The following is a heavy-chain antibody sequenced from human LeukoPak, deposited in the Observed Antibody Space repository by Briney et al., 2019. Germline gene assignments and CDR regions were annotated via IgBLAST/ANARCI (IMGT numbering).Heavy chain of an antibody. CDR3: ARDGWSRSDLDALGYFDY. D-gene: IGHD6-13*01. V-gene: IGHV3-11*01. J-gene: IGHJ4*02. CDR2: ISSSGTTT. CDR1: GFTFSDYY. Sequence: KPGGSLRLSCAASGFTFSDYYMSWIRQAPGKGLEWVSYISSSGTTTFYADSVKGRFTISRDNAKNSLYLQMNSLRADDTAVYFCARDGWSRSDLDALGYFDYWGQGTLVSVSS.